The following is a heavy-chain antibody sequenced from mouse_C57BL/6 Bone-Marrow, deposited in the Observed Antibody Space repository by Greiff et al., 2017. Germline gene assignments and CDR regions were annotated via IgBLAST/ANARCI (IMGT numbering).Heavy chain of an antibody. J-gene: IGHJ2*01. D-gene: IGHD4-1*01. CDR3: ARANWDDFDY. Sequence: EVKLEESGGDLVKPGGSLKLSCAASGFTFSSYGMSWVRQTPDKRLEWVATISSGGSYTYYPDSVKGRFTISRDNAKNTLYLQMSSLKSEDTAMYYCARANWDDFDYWGQGTTRTVSS. CDR2: ISSGGSYT. CDR1: GFTFSSYG. V-gene: IGHV5-6*02.